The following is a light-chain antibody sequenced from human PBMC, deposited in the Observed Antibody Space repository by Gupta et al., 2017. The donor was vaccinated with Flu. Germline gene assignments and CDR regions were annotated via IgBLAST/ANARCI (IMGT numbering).Light chain of an antibody. CDR1: QDIVYSDGSIY. Sequence: DVTVTQSLLFLPVILGQAASISCNTSQDIVYSDGSIYFKWLQQKPGQYPRSLLYKVSNRDSGVPDRFSGSGSGSHFTPKISGVEAEDVGIYYCMQATYWPRTFGQGTRVEI. CDR2: KVS. CDR3: MQATYWPRT. J-gene: IGKJ1*01. V-gene: IGKV2-30*01.